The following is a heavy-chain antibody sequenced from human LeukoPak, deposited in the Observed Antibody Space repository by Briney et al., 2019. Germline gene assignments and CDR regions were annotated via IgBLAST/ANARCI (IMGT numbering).Heavy chain of an antibody. J-gene: IGHJ3*02. CDR1: GGSISNYY. CDR3: ASARRFGGVFASDI. D-gene: IGHD3-16*01. V-gene: IGHV4-4*07. Sequence: TSETLSLTCTVSGGSISNYYWSWIRQPAGKGLEWIGRVFTSGSPNYNPSLRSRVTMSVDTSKNQFSLKLSSVTAADTAVYYCASARRFGGVFASDIWGQGTGVSVSS. CDR2: VFTSGSP.